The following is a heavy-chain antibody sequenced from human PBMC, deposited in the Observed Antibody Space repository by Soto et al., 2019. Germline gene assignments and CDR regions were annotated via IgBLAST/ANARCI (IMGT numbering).Heavy chain of an antibody. V-gene: IGHV3-23*01. CDR2: SSGSGGST. Sequence: APGKGLEWVSASSGSGGSTYYADSVKGRFTISRDNSKNTLYLQMNSLRAEDTAVYYCAKDPFIRSWTKYFDYWGQGTLVTVSS. CDR3: AKDPFIRSWTKYFDY. D-gene: IGHD6-13*01. J-gene: IGHJ4*02.